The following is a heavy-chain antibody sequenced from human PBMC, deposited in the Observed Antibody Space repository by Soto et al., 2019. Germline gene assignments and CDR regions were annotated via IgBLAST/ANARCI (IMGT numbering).Heavy chain of an antibody. CDR2: IYYSGST. Sequence: QVQLQESGPGLVKPSETVSLTCTVCGGSISSYYWSWIRQPPGKALEWIGYIYYSGSTNYNPSLKSRVTISVDTSKNQFSLKLNSMTAADTAVYYCARHNYGSGSTYFDYWGQGTLVTVSS. CDR1: GGSISSYY. D-gene: IGHD3-10*01. J-gene: IGHJ4*02. CDR3: ARHNYGSGSTYFDY. V-gene: IGHV4-59*08.